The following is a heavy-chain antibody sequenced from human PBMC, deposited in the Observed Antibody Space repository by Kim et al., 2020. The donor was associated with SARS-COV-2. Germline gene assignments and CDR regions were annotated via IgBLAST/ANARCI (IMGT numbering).Heavy chain of an antibody. J-gene: IGHJ5*02. Sequence: GGSLRLSCAASGFTFSSYWMSWVRQAPGKGLEWVANIKQDGSEKYYVGSVKGRFTISRDNAKNSLYLQMNSLRAEDTAVYYCARDLNDDDDWFDPWGQGTLVTVSS. CDR1: GFTFSSYW. CDR2: IKQDGSEK. CDR3: ARDLNDDDDWFDP. V-gene: IGHV3-7*01. D-gene: IGHD1-1*01.